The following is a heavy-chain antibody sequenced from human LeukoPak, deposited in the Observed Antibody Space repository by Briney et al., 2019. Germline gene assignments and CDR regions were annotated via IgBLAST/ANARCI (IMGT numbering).Heavy chain of an antibody. J-gene: IGHJ1*01. CDR2: ISDSGGST. CDR1: GFTFNSYA. D-gene: IGHD2-2*02. V-gene: IGHV3-23*01. CDR3: VKDGGYCSSTSCYTVPAQH. Sequence: GGSLRLSCAASGFTFNSYAMSWVRQAPGKGLEWVSAISDSGGSTYYADSVKGRFTISRDNSKYTLYLQMNSLRAEDTAVYYCVKDGGYCSSTSCYTVPAQHWGQGTLVTVSS.